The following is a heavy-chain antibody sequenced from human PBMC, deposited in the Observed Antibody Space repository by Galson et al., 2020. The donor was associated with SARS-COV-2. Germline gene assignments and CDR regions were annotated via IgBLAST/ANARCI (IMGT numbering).Heavy chain of an antibody. Sequence: ASVKVSCKVSGYTLTELSMHWVRQAPGKGLEWMGGFDPEDGETIYAQKFQGRVTMTEDTSTDTAYMELSSLRSEDTAVYYCATARLRFLEWLLIPFDYWGQGTLVTVSS. V-gene: IGHV1-24*01. CDR2: FDPEDGET. J-gene: IGHJ4*02. CDR3: ATARLRFLEWLLIPFDY. D-gene: IGHD3-3*01. CDR1: GYTLTELS.